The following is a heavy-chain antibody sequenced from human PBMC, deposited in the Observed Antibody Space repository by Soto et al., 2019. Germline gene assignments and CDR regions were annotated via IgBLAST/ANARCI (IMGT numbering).Heavy chain of an antibody. D-gene: IGHD2-15*01. V-gene: IGHV1-69*12. CDR1: GGTFSSYA. CDR3: ARHISGGGSYVC. Sequence: QVQLVQSGAEVKKPGSSVKVSCKASGGTFSSYAISWVRQAPGQGLEWMGGFIPIFGTANYAQKFQGRVMIAAYESTSTALIWQSSLRSDNTCVYYFARHISGGGSYVCWGQVMLFIISS. CDR2: FIPIFGTA. J-gene: IGHJ4*02.